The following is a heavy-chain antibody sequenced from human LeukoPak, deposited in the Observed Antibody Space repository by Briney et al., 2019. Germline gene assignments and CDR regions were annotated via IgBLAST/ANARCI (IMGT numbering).Heavy chain of an antibody. J-gene: IGHJ5*02. CDR2: INAGNGNT. D-gene: IGHD1-26*01. CDR1: GYSFTSYA. V-gene: IGHV1-3*01. Sequence: ASVKVSCKASGYSFTSYAMHWVRQAPGQRLEWMGWINAGNGNTKYSQKFQGRVTITRDTSASTVYMELSSLRSEDTAVYYCARERAVGATTSWFDPWGQGTLVTVSS. CDR3: ARERAVGATTSWFDP.